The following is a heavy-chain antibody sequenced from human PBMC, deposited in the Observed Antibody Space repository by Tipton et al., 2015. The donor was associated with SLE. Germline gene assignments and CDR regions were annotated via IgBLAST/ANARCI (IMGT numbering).Heavy chain of an antibody. CDR3: ARSGGNYFDY. V-gene: IGHV4-4*09. J-gene: IGHJ4*02. CDR1: GGSISSYY. Sequence: TLSLTCTVSGGSISSYYWSWIRQPPGKGLEWIGYIYTSGSTNYNPSLKSRDTISVDTSKNQFSLKLSSVTAADTAVYYCARSGGNYFDYWGQGTLVTVSS. CDR2: IYTSGST. D-gene: IGHD1-26*01.